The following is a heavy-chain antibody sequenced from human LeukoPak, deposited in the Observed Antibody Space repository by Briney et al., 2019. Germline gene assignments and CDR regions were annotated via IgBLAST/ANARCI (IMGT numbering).Heavy chain of an antibody. J-gene: IGHJ4*02. CDR2: IYPGDSDT. CDR1: GYGFTSYW. CDR3: ARQGYCSGGSCPDSYYFDY. V-gene: IGHV5-51*01. Sequence: GESLRISCKGSGYGFTSYWIGWVRQMPGKGREWMGIIYPGDSDTRYSPSFQGQVTISADKSISTAYLQWSSLKASDTAMYYCARQGYCSGGSCPDSYYFDYWGQGTLVTVSS. D-gene: IGHD2-15*01.